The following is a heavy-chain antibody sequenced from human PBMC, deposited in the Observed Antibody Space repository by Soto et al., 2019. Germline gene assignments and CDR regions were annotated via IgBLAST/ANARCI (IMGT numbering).Heavy chain of an antibody. CDR2: ISNSGSEI. CDR1: GLTLSGYG. V-gene: IGHV3-23*01. D-gene: IGHD6-25*01. CDR3: VRRGYNWQCPDY. J-gene: IGHJ4*02. Sequence: GGSLRLSCAASGLTLSGYGLSWVRRAPGKRLEWVSSISNSGSEIFYAASVKGRFTISRDSSKNRLYLEMSSMRPGDTAVYYCVRRGYNWQCPDYWGQGTLVTVSS.